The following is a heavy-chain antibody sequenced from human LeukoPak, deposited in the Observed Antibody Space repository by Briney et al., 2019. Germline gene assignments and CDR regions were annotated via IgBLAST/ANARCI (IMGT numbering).Heavy chain of an antibody. CDR2: IIPIFGTA. Sequence: SVKVSCKASGGTFSNYAINWVRQAPGQGLEWMGGIIPIFGTANYAQKFQGRVTITADKSTSTAYMELSSLRSEDTAVHYCARDYDTSDYHYGDAFDIWGQGTMVTVSS. J-gene: IGHJ3*02. V-gene: IGHV1-69*06. CDR3: ARDYDTSDYHYGDAFDI. CDR1: GGTFSNYA. D-gene: IGHD3-22*01.